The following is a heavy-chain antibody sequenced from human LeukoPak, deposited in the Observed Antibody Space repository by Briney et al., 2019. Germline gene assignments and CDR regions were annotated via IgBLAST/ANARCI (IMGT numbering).Heavy chain of an antibody. CDR1: GFTFSSYS. Sequence: PWGSLRLSCAASGFTFSSYSMNWVRQAPGKGLEWVSSISGSSSYIYYADSVKGRFTISRDKATNSLYLQMNSLRAEDTAVYYCARDRDSVAGSRSYFYYWGQGTLVTVSS. CDR3: ARDRDSVAGSRSYFYY. D-gene: IGHD6-19*01. CDR2: ISGSSSYI. J-gene: IGHJ4*02. V-gene: IGHV3-21*01.